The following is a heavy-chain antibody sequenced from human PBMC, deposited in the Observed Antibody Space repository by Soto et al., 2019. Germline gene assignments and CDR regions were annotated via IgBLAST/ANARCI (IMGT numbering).Heavy chain of an antibody. CDR3: ARGVPAAISSTGWVNWYFDL. CDR1: GGSFSGYY. V-gene: IGHV4-34*01. Sequence: LSLTCAVYGGSFSGYYWSWIRQPPGKGLEWIGEINHSGSTNYNPSLKSRVTISVDTSKNQFSLKLSSVTAADTAVYYCARGVPAAISSTGWVNWYFDLWGRGTLVTVSS. D-gene: IGHD2-2*02. CDR2: INHSGST. J-gene: IGHJ2*01.